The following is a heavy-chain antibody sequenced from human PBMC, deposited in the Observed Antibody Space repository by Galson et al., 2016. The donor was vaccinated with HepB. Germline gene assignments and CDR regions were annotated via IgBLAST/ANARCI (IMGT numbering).Heavy chain of an antibody. CDR2: IKQDGSEK. Sequence: SLRLSCAASGFTFSSYWMTWVRQAPGKGLEWVANIKQDGSEKYSVDSVTGRFTISRDNAKNSLYLQMNSLRAEDTAVYYCAREKRKIRFLEWLFGPSLDYWGQGTLVTVSS. J-gene: IGHJ4*02. V-gene: IGHV3-7*01. D-gene: IGHD3-3*01. CDR3: AREKRKIRFLEWLFGPSLDY. CDR1: GFTFSSYW.